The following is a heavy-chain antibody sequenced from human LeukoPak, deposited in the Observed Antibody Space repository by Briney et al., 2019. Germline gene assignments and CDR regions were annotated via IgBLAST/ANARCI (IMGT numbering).Heavy chain of an antibody. Sequence: GGSLRLSCAASGFTFSSFDMHWVRQAPGKGLEWVSGIGTLLDTDYPDSLKGRFTISRENAKSSVFLQMNNVRAGDTAVYYCVRGRSNNYYDDSGYYPYWGQGTLVTVSS. V-gene: IGHV3-13*01. CDR2: IGTLLDT. CDR1: GFTFSSFD. CDR3: VRGRSNNYYDDSGYYPY. D-gene: IGHD3-22*01. J-gene: IGHJ4*02.